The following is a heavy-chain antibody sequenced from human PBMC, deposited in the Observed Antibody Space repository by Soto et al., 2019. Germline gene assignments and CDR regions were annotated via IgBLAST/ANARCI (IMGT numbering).Heavy chain of an antibody. CDR2: SYHSGST. D-gene: IGHD6-13*01. J-gene: IGHJ4*02. CDR1: GASISNSHL. Sequence: QVQLQESGPGLVKPSGTLSLTCVVSGASISNSHLLSGVRPPPGEGLEWIGESYHSGSTNYNPSLGSRVTISVDKSKHQISLRLNSVPAADRAVYYCAKAAAACVESWGPGTLVTVSS. V-gene: IGHV4-4*02. CDR3: AKAAAACVES.